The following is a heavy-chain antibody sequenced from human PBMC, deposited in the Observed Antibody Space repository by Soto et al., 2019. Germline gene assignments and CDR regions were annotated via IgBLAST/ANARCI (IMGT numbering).Heavy chain of an antibody. J-gene: IGHJ6*02. D-gene: IGHD1-26*01. V-gene: IGHV3-33*01. CDR1: GFTFSSYG. CDR2: IWYDGSNK. Sequence: GGSLRLSCAASGFTFSSYGMHWVRQAPGKGLEWVAVIWYDGSNKYYADSVKGRFTISRDNSKNTLYLQMNSLRAEDTAVYYCAREGGSYVYGMDVWGQGTTVTVSS. CDR3: AREGGSYVYGMDV.